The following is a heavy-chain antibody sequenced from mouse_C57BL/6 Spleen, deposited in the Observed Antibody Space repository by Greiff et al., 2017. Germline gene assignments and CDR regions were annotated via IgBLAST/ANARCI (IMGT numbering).Heavy chain of an antibody. CDR1: GYTFTSYW. CDR3: ARRFITTVVDPFDY. CDR2: INPSSGYT. J-gene: IGHJ2*01. D-gene: IGHD1-1*01. V-gene: IGHV1-7*01. Sequence: QVQLQQSGAELAKPGASVTLSCKASGYTFTSYWMHWVKQRPGPGLEWIGYINPSSGYTKYNQKFKDKATLTADKSSSTAYMQLSSLTYEDSAGYYCARRFITTVVDPFDYWGQGTTLTVSS.